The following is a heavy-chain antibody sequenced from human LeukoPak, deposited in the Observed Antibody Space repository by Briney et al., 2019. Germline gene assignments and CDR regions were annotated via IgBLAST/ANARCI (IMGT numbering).Heavy chain of an antibody. V-gene: IGHV1-69*13. CDR1: GGTFSSYA. D-gene: IGHD3-3*01. CDR2: IIPIFGTA. CDR3: ARAWSGYFYHYYYMDV. Sequence: SVKVSCKASGGTFSSYAISWGRQAPGQGLEWMGGIIPIFGTANSAQKFQGRVTITADASTRTAYMELSSLRSEDTAVYYCARAWSGYFYHYYYMDVWGKGTTVTVSS. J-gene: IGHJ6*03.